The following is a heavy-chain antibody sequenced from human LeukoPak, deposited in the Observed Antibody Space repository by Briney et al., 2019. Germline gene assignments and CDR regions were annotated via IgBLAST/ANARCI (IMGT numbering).Heavy chain of an antibody. J-gene: IGHJ4*02. CDR1: GYSISRGNH. CDR3: ARDRDDYNLFDY. D-gene: IGHD5-24*01. V-gene: IGHV4-38-2*02. CDR2: IYHSGST. Sequence: PSETLSLTCTVSGYSISRGNHWGWIRQPPGKGLEWIGSIYHSGSTYYNPSLKSRLTISADTSKNQFSLRLSSVTAADTAVYYCARDRDDYNLFDYWGQGTLVTVSS.